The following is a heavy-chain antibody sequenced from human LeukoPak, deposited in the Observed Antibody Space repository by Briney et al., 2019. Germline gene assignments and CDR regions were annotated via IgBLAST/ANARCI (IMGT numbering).Heavy chain of an antibody. CDR3: ARGRKTKHQMLFIHYFYYCMDV. D-gene: IGHD3-16*01. CDR2: IYYSGST. V-gene: IGHV4-39*07. Sequence: PSETLSLTCTVSGGSISSSSYYWGWIRQPPGKGLEWIGSIYYSGSTNYNPSLKSRVTISVDTSKNQFSLKLSSVTAADTAVYYCARGRKTKHQMLFIHYFYYCMDVWGKGTTVTVSS. CDR1: GGSISSSSYY. J-gene: IGHJ6*03.